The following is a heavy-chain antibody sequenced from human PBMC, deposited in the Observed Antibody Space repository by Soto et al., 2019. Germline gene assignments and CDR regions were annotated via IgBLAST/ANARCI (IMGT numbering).Heavy chain of an antibody. CDR3: AREGRCSGGSCYADNYYMDV. Sequence: ASVKVSCKASGYTFTSYGISWVRQAPGQGLEWMGWISAYNGNTNYAQKLQGRVTMTTGTSTSTAYMELRSLRSDDTAVYYCAREGRCSGGSCYADNYYMDVWGKGTTVPVSS. J-gene: IGHJ6*03. CDR2: ISAYNGNT. CDR1: GYTFTSYG. V-gene: IGHV1-18*01. D-gene: IGHD2-15*01.